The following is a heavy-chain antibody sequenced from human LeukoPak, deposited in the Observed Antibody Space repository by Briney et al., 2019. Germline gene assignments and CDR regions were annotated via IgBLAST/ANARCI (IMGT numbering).Heavy chain of an antibody. CDR1: SFRFSNYA. CDR2: ISGSGGST. CDR3: AREWYP. J-gene: IGHJ5*02. V-gene: IGHV3-23*01. D-gene: IGHD2-8*01. Sequence: GGSLRLSCAGSSFRFSNYAMTWVRQAPGTGLEWVSGISGSGGSTYYADSVKGRFTISRDNPKNTLYLQMNSLRAEDTAVYYCAREWYPWGQGTLVTVSS.